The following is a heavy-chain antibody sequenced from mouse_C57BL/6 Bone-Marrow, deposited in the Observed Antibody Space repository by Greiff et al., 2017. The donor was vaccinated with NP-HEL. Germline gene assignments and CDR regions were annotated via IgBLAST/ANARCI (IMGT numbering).Heavy chain of an antibody. CDR1: GYAFSSSW. Sequence: VQLQESGPELVKPGASVKISCKASGYAFSSSWMNWVKQRPGKGLEWIGRIYPGDGDTNYNGKFKGKATLTADKSSSTAYMQLSSLTSEDSAVYFGARQLSPYYYAMDYWGQGTSVTVSS. D-gene: IGHD3-2*02. CDR3: ARQLSPYYYAMDY. V-gene: IGHV1-82*01. CDR2: IYPGDGDT. J-gene: IGHJ4*01.